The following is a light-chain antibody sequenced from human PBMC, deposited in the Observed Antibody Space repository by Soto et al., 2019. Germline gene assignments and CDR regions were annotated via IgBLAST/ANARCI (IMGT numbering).Light chain of an antibody. CDR1: QSVKNN. Sequence: EVVMTQSPVTLSVSPGERATLFCSASQSVKNNLAWYQQKPGQAPRLLIYGAFTRATGIPARFCGSGSGTEFTLTITSLQSEDSALYYCHQYDDWPPATFGGGTKVEIK. CDR2: GAF. CDR3: HQYDDWPPAT. V-gene: IGKV3-15*01. J-gene: IGKJ4*01.